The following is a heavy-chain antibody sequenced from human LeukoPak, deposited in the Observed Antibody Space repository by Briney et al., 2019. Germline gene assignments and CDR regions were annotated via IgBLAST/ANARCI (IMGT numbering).Heavy chain of an antibody. CDR2: INHSGST. CDR1: GGFNSSYY. D-gene: IGHD3-3*01. Sequence: PSETLSLTCTVCGGFNSSYYWRWIRDPPGKGRECIGEINHSGSTIYNLSFKSRVTISVDTSKNQFSLTMSSVTAADTAVYYCARGRNYDCWSGYGRNYFDYWGQGTLVTVSS. V-gene: IGHV4-34*01. J-gene: IGHJ4*02. CDR3: ARGRNYDCWSGYGRNYFDY.